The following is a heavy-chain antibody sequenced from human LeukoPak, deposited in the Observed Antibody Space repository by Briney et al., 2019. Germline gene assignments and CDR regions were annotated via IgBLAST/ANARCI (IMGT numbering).Heavy chain of an antibody. CDR3: ARSYYYGSGSTDAFDI. Sequence: ECALERCATASAFSCRISAIHWVRQAPGQGHEPLAVMSYDGSNKYYADSVKGRFTISRDNSKNTLYLQMNSLRAEDTAVYYCARSYYYGSGSTDAFDIWGQGTMVTVSS. CDR1: AFSCRISA. D-gene: IGHD3-10*01. J-gene: IGHJ3*02. CDR2: MSYDGSNK. V-gene: IGHV3-30*08.